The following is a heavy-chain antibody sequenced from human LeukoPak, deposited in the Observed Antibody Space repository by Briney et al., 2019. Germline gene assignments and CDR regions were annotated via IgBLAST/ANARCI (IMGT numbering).Heavy chain of an antibody. CDR3: ATDRERAFDI. V-gene: IGHV4-59*11. Sequence: SETLSLTCTVSGGSITSHYWSWIRQPPGKGLEWIGCIYYTGSTNYNSSLKSRVTISVDTSKNRFSLKLSSVTAADTAVYYCATDRERAFDIWGQGTMVTVSS. D-gene: IGHD1-1*01. CDR2: IYYTGST. CDR1: GGSITSHY. J-gene: IGHJ3*02.